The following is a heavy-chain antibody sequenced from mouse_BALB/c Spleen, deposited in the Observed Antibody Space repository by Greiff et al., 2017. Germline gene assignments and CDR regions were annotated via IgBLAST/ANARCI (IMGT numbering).Heavy chain of an antibody. V-gene: IGHV5-4*02. CDR2: ISDGGSYT. CDR3: ARGGGNYYAMDY. Sequence: EVKLVESGGGLVKPGGSLKLSCAAPGFTFSDYYMYWVRQTPEKRLEWVATISDGGSYTYYPDSVKGRFTISRDNAKNNLYLQMSSLKSEDTAMYYCARGGGNYYAMDYWGQGTSVTVSS. J-gene: IGHJ4*01. D-gene: IGHD1-1*02. CDR1: GFTFSDYY.